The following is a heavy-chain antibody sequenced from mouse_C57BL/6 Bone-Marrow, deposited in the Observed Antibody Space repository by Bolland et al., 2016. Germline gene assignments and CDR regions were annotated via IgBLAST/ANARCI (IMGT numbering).Heavy chain of an antibody. D-gene: IGHD2-2*01. V-gene: IGHV1-55*01. CDR3: ARRNGYYWYFDV. J-gene: IGHJ1*03. Sequence: DIYPGSGSTNYNEKFKSNATLTVDTSSSTAYMQLSSLTSEDSAVYYCARRNGYYWYFDVWGTG. CDR2: IYPGSGST.